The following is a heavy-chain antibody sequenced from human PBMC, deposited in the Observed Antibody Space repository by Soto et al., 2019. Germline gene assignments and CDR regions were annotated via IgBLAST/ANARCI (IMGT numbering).Heavy chain of an antibody. V-gene: IGHV3-7*03. J-gene: IGHJ5*01. CDR3: PSARAVES. Sequence: PGGSLRLSCAVSGFTFSNHWMNWVRQAPWKGLEWLANIKADGSEKYYVDSVKGRFTISRDNAKNSLYLQMNSLRAEDTAVDYCPSARAVESWGQGILVTV. CDR1: GFTFSNHW. CDR2: IKADGSEK.